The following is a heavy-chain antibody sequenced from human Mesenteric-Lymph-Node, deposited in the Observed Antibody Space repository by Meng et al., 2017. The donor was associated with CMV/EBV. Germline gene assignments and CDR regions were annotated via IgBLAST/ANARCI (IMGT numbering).Heavy chain of an antibody. J-gene: IGHJ4*02. CDR1: GFILSSYG. CDR2: IHGGGSGNT. D-gene: IGHD5-18*01. V-gene: IGHV3-23*03. Sequence: GESLKISCVASGFILSSYGMSWVRQAPGKGLEWVSGIHGGGSGNTYYGDSVKGRFTISRDNPKNMVYLQMNSLRAEDTAVYYCAKDLRGYSHDYWGQGTLVTVSS. CDR3: AKDLRGYSHDY.